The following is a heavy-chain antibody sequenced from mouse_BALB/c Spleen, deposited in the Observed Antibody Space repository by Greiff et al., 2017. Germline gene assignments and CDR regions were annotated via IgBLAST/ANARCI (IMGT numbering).Heavy chain of an antibody. CDR3: ARPLEQDPYVMDY. CDR1: GFTFSSYG. D-gene: IGHD4-1*01. V-gene: IGHV5-6*01. J-gene: IGHJ4*01. Sequence: EVKLVESGGDLVKPGGSLKLSCAASGFTFSSYGMSWVRQTPDKRLEWVATISIGGSYTYYPDSVTGRFTISRDNAKNTLYLQMSSLKSEDTAMNNCARPLEQDPYVMDYWGQGASGTVSS. CDR2: ISIGGSYT.